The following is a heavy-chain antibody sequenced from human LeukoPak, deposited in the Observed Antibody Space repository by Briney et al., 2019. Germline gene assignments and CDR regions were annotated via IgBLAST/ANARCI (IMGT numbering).Heavy chain of an antibody. D-gene: IGHD3-10*01. Sequence: AASVKVSCKASGYSFTIYYMLWVRQAPGQGPEWMGIINPSSGGTDYAQKFQGRITMTRDTSTRTVYMELSRLTFEDTAVYYCARDYYYGSGTVPANYGMDVWGQGTTVTVSS. J-gene: IGHJ6*02. CDR3: ARDYYYGSGTVPANYGMDV. V-gene: IGHV1-46*01. CDR2: INPSSGGT. CDR1: GYSFTIYY.